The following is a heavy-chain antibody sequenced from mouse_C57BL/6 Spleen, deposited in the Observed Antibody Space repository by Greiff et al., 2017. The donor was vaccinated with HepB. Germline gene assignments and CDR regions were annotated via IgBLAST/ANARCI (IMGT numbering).Heavy chain of an antibody. CDR3: ARGSRYGGYFDV. J-gene: IGHJ1*03. V-gene: IGHV1-64*01. CDR2: IHPNSGST. D-gene: IGHD1-2*01. Sequence: QVQLQQSGAELVKPGASVKLSCKASGYTFTSYWMHWVKQRPGQGLEWIGMIHPNSGSTNYNEKFKSKATLTVDKSSSTAYMQLSSLTSEDSAVEYCARGSRYGGYFDVWGTGTTVTVSS. CDR1: GYTFTSYW.